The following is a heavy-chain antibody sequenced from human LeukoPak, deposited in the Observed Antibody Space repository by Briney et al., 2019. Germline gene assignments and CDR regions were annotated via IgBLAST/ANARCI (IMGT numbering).Heavy chain of an antibody. CDR3: ARERGSSSWYGNWFDP. CDR2: FNHSGST. V-gene: IGHV4-34*01. D-gene: IGHD6-13*01. Sequence: PSETLSLTCAVDGGSFSGYYWSWIRQPPGKGLEWIGKFNHSGSTNYNPSLKSRVTISVDTSKNQFSLKLSCVTAADTAVYYCARERGSSSWYGNWFDPWGQGTLVTVSS. CDR1: GGSFSGYY. J-gene: IGHJ5*02.